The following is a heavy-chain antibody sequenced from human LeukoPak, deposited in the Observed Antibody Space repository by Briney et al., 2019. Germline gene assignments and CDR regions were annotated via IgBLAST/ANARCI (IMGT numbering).Heavy chain of an antibody. J-gene: IGHJ5*02. CDR2: INPNSGGT. V-gene: IGHV1-2*02. CDR3: ARCFTEYQLLDWFDH. Sequence: ASGKVSCKASGYTFTGYYMHWVRQAPGQGLEWMGWINPNSGGTNYAQKFQGRVTMTRDTSISTAYMELSRLRSDDTAVYYCARCFTEYQLLDWFDHWGQGTLVTVSS. CDR1: GYTFTGYY. D-gene: IGHD2-2*01.